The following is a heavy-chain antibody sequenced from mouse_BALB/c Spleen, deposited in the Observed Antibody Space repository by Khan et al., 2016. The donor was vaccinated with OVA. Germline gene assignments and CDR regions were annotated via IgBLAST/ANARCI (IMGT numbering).Heavy chain of an antibody. CDR1: GFSLTNYG. V-gene: IGHV2-6-1*01. J-gene: IGHJ4*01. D-gene: IGHD2-12*01. CDR3: ARQTYYPYNIMDY. Sequence: QVQLKQSGPGLVAPSQSLSITCTISGFSLTNYGVHWVRQTPGKGLEWLVVIWSDGSTTYNSALKSRLTISKDNSKSQVFLKMNSLQTDDTAMYFCARQTYYPYNIMDYWGQGTSVTVSS. CDR2: IWSDGST.